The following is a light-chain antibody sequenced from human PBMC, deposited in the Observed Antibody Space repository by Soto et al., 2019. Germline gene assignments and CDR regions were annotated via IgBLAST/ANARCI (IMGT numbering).Light chain of an antibody. CDR2: GAS. V-gene: IGKV3-20*01. CDR3: QQYAYSPRALT. CDR1: QSLNSNY. J-gene: IGKJ4*01. Sequence: EIVLTQSPGTLSLSPGERATLSCRASQSLNSNYLAWYQHKPGQAPRLLIYGASTRAPGISDRFSGSGSGTDFTLTIRRLEPEDFAVYYCQQYAYSPRALTFGGGTKVEIK.